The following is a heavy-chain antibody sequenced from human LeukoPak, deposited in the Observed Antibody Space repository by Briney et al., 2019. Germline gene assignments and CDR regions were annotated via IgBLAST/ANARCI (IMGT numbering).Heavy chain of an antibody. Sequence: SETLSLTCTVSGGSISNYYWSWIRQPPGKGLEWIGYISYSGSTNYNPSLRSRVTISVDTSKNQFSLKLSSVTAADTAVYYCARDAGSGTPIDYWGQGTLVTVSS. CDR1: GGSISNYY. V-gene: IGHV4-59*01. CDR2: ISYSGST. D-gene: IGHD3-10*01. J-gene: IGHJ4*02. CDR3: ARDAGSGTPIDY.